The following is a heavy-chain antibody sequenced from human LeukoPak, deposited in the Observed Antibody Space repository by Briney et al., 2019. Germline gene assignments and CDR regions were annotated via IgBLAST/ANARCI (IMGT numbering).Heavy chain of an antibody. CDR3: ASLNYGQVWGSPHYYFDY. V-gene: IGHV3-21*01. CDR1: GFTFSSYS. CDR2: ISSSSSYI. D-gene: IGHD3-16*01. Sequence: GGSLRLSCAASGFTFSSYSMNWVRQAPGKGLEWVSSISSSSSYIYYADSVKGRFTISRDNAKNSLYLQMNSLRAEDTAVYYCASLNYGQVWGSPHYYFDYWGQGILVTVSS. J-gene: IGHJ4*02.